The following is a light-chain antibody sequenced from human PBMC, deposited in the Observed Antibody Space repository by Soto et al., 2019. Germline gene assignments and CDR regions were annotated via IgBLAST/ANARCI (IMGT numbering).Light chain of an antibody. J-gene: IGKJ2*01. Sequence: AIQMTQSPSSLSASVGDRVTITCRASQDIKNELGWYQQKPGKAPKFLIYAASSLQSGAPSRFSGSGSGTDFTLTITSLQAEDFATYYCLQDSNFPRTFGQGTNLEIK. V-gene: IGKV1-6*01. CDR2: AAS. CDR3: LQDSNFPRT. CDR1: QDIKNE.